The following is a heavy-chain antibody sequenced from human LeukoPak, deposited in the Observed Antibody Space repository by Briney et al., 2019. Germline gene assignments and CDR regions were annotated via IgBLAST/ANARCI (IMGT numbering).Heavy chain of an antibody. CDR2: ISYDGSNK. V-gene: IGHV3-30-3*01. CDR1: GFTFSSYA. D-gene: IGHD4-17*01. J-gene: IGHJ4*02. Sequence: GRSLRLSCAASGFTFSSYAMHWVRQAPGKGLEWVAVISYDGSNKYYADSVKGRFTISRDNSKNTLYLQMNSLRAEDTAVYYCARESRYGDSDGGGDFDYWGQGTLVTVSS. CDR3: ARESRYGDSDGGGDFDY.